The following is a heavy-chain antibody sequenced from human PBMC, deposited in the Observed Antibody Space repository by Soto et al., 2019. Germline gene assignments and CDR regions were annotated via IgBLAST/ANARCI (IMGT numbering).Heavy chain of an antibody. J-gene: IGHJ6*02. CDR1: GYTFTSYG. Sequence: ASVKVSCKASGYTFTSYGISWVRQAPGQGLEWMGWISAYNGNTNYAQKLQGRVTMTTDTSTSTAYMELRSLRSDDTAVYYCAREPGYCSSTSCYPSNYYYGMDVWGQGTKVTVSS. CDR3: AREPGYCSSTSCYPSNYYYGMDV. V-gene: IGHV1-18*01. D-gene: IGHD2-2*01. CDR2: ISAYNGNT.